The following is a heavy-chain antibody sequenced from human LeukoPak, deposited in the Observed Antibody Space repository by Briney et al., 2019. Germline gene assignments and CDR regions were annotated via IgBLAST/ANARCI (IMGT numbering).Heavy chain of an antibody. Sequence: GGSLRLSCAASGFTFSDYYMSWIRQAPGKGLEWVSYISSSGSTIYYADSVKGRFTISRDNDKNSLYLQMNSLRAEDTAVYYCARGSDYYDSSGYYFPEGYWGQGTLVTVSS. CDR1: GFTFSDYY. CDR2: ISSSGSTI. J-gene: IGHJ4*02. CDR3: ARGSDYYDSSGYYFPEGY. D-gene: IGHD3-22*01. V-gene: IGHV3-11*01.